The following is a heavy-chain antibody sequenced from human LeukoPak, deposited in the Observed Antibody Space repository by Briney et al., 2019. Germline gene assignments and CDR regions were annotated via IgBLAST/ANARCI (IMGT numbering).Heavy chain of an antibody. CDR1: GFTFSSYG. D-gene: IGHD3-10*01. CDR3: AKDHGTYYYGSGELDY. V-gene: IGHV3-30*18. CDR2: ISYDGSNK. Sequence: GGSLRLSCAASGFTFSSYGMHWVRQAPGKGLEWVAVISYDGSNKYYADSVKGRFTISRDNSKNTLYLQMNSLRAEDTAVYYCAKDHGTYYYGSGELDYWGQGTLVTVSS. J-gene: IGHJ4*02.